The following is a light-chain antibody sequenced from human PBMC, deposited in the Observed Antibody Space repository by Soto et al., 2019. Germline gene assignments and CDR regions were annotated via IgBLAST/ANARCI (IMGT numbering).Light chain of an antibody. CDR2: YDS. CDR3: QVWDSSSDSLV. Sequence: SYELTQPPSVSVAPGKKARITCGGNNIGSKSVHWYQQKPGQAPVLVIYYDSDRPSGIPERFSGSNSGNTATLTISRVEAGDEADYYCQVWDSSSDSLVFGGGTKVTVL. V-gene: IGLV3-21*04. CDR1: NIGSKS. J-gene: IGLJ2*01.